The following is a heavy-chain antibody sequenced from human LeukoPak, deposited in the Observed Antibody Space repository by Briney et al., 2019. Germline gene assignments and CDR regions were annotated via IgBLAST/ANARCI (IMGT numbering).Heavy chain of an antibody. CDR1: GFIFSTYW. Sequence: GGSQRLSCAASGFIFSTYWLTWVRQAPGKGLEWVANINQDGSEIYYVDSVQGRFTISRDNVKNSLYLQMNSLGAEDTAVYYCARRVTSSSWAHFDYWGQGTLVTVSS. D-gene: IGHD6-13*01. V-gene: IGHV3-7*05. J-gene: IGHJ4*02. CDR2: INQDGSEI. CDR3: ARRVTSSSWAHFDY.